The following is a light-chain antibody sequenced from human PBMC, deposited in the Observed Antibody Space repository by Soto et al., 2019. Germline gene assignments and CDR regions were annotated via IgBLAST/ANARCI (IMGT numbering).Light chain of an antibody. CDR2: SDY. CDR1: SSNIGSYT. J-gene: IGLJ2*01. CDR3: AAWDDSLNGRV. V-gene: IGLV1-44*01. Sequence: QSVLTQPPSASGTPGQRVTISCSGSSSNIGSYTVNWYQQLPGTAPKLLIYSDYQRPSGVPDRFSGSKSGTSASLAISGLQSEDEADYYCAAWDDSLNGRVFGGGTKLTVL.